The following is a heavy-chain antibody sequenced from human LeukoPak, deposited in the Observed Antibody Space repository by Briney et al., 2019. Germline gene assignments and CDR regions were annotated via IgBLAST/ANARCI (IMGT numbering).Heavy chain of an antibody. D-gene: IGHD1-26*01. CDR3: ARGTSEWELLDFDY. CDR2: MNPNSGNT. J-gene: IGHJ4*02. V-gene: IGHV1-8*03. CDR1: GGTFSSYA. Sequence: ASVKVSCKASGGTFSSYAISWVRQAPGQGLEWMGWMNPNSGNTGYAQKFQGRVTITRNTSISTAYMELSSLRSEDTAVYYCARGTSEWELLDFDYWGQGTLVTVSS.